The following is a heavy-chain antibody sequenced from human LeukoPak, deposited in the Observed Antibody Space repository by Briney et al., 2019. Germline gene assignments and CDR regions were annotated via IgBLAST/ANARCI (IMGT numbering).Heavy chain of an antibody. CDR1: GFTFSSYW. Sequence: GGSLRLSCVASGFTFSSYWVHWVRQAPGKGLVWVSRIKSGGGTNYGDSVKGRFTISRDNAKNTLSLQMNSLRAEDTGVYFCARAPSEIGGYYPEYFRHWGQGTLVTVSS. CDR2: IKSGGGT. D-gene: IGHD3-22*01. CDR3: ARAPSEIGGYYPEYFRH. V-gene: IGHV3-74*01. J-gene: IGHJ1*01.